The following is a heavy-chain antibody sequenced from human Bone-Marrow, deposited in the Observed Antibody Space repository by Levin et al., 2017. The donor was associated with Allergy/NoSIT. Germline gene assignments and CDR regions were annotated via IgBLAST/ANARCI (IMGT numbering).Heavy chain of an antibody. CDR3: AKDMDWNVGSAFDY. V-gene: IGHV3-9*01. CDR2: ISWNSGNI. J-gene: IGHJ4*02. CDR1: GFTFDNYA. D-gene: IGHD1-1*01. Sequence: GGSLRLSCTASGFTFDNYAMHWVRQVPGKGLEWVSGISWNSGNIVYADSVKGRFTMSRDNAKNSLYLQMNSLRPEDTALYYCAKDMDWNVGSAFDYWGQGTLVTVSS.